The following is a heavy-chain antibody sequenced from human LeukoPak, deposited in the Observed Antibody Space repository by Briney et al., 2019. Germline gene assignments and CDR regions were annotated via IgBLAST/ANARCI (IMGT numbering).Heavy chain of an antibody. D-gene: IGHD6-19*01. CDR2: ISGGGITT. V-gene: IGHV3-23*01. J-gene: IGHJ4*02. Sequence: GGSLRLSCAASGFTFSSYAMSWVRQAPGKGLEWVSTISGGGITTYYADSAKGRFTISRDNSKNTMFLQMNSLRADDTAVYYCPRQSYASGWNPFDYWGQGILVTVSS. CDR3: PRQSYASGWNPFDY. CDR1: GFTFSSYA.